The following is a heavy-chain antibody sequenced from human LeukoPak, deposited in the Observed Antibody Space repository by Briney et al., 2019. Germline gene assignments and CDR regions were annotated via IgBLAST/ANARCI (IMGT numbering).Heavy chain of an antibody. CDR3: ARAPDFWSGYYINYYYYYGMDV. J-gene: IGHJ6*02. D-gene: IGHD3-3*01. Sequence: PSETLSLTCTGSGGSISSYYWSWIRQPPGKGLEWIGYIYYSGSTNYNPSLKSRVTISVDTSKNQFSLKLSSVTAADTAVYYCARAPDFWSGYYINYYYYYGMDVWGQGTTVTVSS. CDR1: GGSISSYY. V-gene: IGHV4-59*01. CDR2: IYYSGST.